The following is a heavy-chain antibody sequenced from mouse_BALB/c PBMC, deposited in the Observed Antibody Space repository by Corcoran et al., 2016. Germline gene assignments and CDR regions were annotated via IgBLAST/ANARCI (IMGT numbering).Heavy chain of an antibody. CDR1: GYSFTGYY. CDR2: ISCYNGAT. V-gene: IGHV1S34*01. Sequence: LVKTGASVKISCKASGYSFTGYYMHWVNQSHGKSLEWIGYISCYNGATSYNQKFKGKATFTVDTSSSTAYMQFNSLTSEDSAVYYCARGWDYDRGSWFAYWGQGTLVTVSA. J-gene: IGHJ3*01. CDR3: ARGWDYDRGSWFAY. D-gene: IGHD2-4*01.